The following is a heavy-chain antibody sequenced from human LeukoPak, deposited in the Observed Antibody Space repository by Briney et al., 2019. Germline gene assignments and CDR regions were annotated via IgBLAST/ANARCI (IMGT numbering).Heavy chain of an antibody. Sequence: GGSLILSCAASGFNFSRNGMHWVRQAPGKGLEWVSLIWYDGSQRQYADSVQGRFTVSRDNLKNTLYLEMNGLRVEDTAVYYCARVVSYYGSSYRLLDVWGRGTLVTVSS. D-gene: IGHD3-10*01. J-gene: IGHJ2*01. V-gene: IGHV3-33*01. CDR3: ARVVSYYGSSYRLLDV. CDR1: GFNFSRNG. CDR2: IWYDGSQR.